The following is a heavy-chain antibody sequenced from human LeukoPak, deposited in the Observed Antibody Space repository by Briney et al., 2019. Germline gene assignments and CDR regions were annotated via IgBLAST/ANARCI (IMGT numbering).Heavy chain of an antibody. CDR1: GGTFSSYA. J-gene: IGHJ6*02. V-gene: IGHV1-69*04. D-gene: IGHD1-1*01. Sequence: SVKVSYKASGGTFSSYAISWVRQAPGQGLEWMGRIIPILGIANYAQKFQGRVTITADKSTSTAYMELSSLRSEDTAVYYCARSGTPYCGMDVWGQGTTVTVSS. CDR2: IIPILGIA. CDR3: ARSGTPYCGMDV.